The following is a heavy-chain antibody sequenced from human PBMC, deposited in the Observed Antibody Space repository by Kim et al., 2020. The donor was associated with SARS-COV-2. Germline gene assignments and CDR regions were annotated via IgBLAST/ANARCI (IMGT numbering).Heavy chain of an antibody. CDR1: GFTFSSYW. D-gene: IGHD3-10*01. CDR3: ARLFGSWAFDV. Sequence: GGSLRLSCAASGFTFSSYWMYWVREVQGKGLVWVSRINSYGTITSYADPVKGRFTSSRDNAKNTLYLRMNSLTAEDTAVYYCARLFGSWAFDVWGQGTMVTVSS. V-gene: IGHV3-74*01. CDR2: INSYGTIT. J-gene: IGHJ3*01.